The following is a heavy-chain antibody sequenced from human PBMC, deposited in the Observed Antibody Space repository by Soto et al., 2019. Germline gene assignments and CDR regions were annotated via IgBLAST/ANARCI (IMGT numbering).Heavy chain of an antibody. CDR3: ARIGYDWDDAFDI. Sequence: SETLSLTCTVSGGSLSSYYWSWIRQPPGKGLEWIGYIYYSGSTNYNPSLKSRVTISVDTSKNQFSLKLSSVTAADTAVYYCARIGYDWDDAFDIWGQGTMVTVSS. V-gene: IGHV4-59*08. CDR2: IYYSGST. D-gene: IGHD5-12*01. CDR1: GGSLSSYY. J-gene: IGHJ3*02.